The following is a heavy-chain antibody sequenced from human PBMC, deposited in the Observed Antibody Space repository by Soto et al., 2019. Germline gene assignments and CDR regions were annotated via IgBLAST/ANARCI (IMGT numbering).Heavy chain of an antibody. CDR3: ARSVTTKFFDDHAFDI. D-gene: IGHD4-17*01. Sequence: SETLSLTCTVSGGSISSSRYYWGWIRQPPGKGLEWIGSIYYSGSTYYNPSLKSRVTISVDTSKNQFSLKLSSVTAADTAVYYCARSVTTKFFDDHAFDIWGQGTMVTVSS. CDR1: GGSISSSRYY. J-gene: IGHJ3*02. CDR2: IYYSGST. V-gene: IGHV4-39*01.